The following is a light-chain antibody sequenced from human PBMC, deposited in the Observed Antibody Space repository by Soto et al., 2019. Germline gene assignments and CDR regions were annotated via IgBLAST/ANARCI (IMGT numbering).Light chain of an antibody. CDR3: QVWDSSSDHYV. J-gene: IGLJ1*01. CDR2: DDG. CDR1: NIGNKR. V-gene: IGLV3-21*02. Sequence: SYELTQAPSVSVAPGQTARITCGGTNIGNKRVHWYQQKPGQAPVLVVYDDGDRPSGIPERFSGSNSGTTATLTVSGVEAGDEADYYCQVWDSSSDHYVFGNGTKVTVL.